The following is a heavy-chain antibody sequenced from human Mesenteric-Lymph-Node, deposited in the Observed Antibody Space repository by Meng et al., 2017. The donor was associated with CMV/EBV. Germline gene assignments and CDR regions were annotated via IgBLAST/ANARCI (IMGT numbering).Heavy chain of an antibody. D-gene: IGHD2-2*01. CDR2: INPDSGGT. V-gene: IGHV1-2*06. CDR3: ARVPEGYCSSTSCNLVY. CDR1: YNFTGYY. J-gene: IGHJ4*02. Sequence: YNFTGYYIHWVRQAPGQGLEWLGRINPDSGGTNYPHNFQGRVTVTRDTSISTVYMELSRLTSDDTAVYYCARVPEGYCSSTSCNLVYWGQGTLVTVSS.